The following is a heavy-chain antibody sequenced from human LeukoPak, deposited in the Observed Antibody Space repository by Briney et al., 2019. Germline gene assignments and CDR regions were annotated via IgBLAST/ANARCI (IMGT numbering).Heavy chain of an antibody. V-gene: IGHV3-23*01. Sequence: PGGSLRLSCAASGFTFSSYAMSWVRQAPGKGLEWVSAISGSGGSTYYADSVKGRFTISRDNAKNTLYLQMNSLRAEDTAVYYCASEGVWGSYRHDAFDIWGQGTMVTVSS. CDR2: ISGSGGST. CDR3: ASEGVWGSYRHDAFDI. J-gene: IGHJ3*02. D-gene: IGHD3-16*02. CDR1: GFTFSSYA.